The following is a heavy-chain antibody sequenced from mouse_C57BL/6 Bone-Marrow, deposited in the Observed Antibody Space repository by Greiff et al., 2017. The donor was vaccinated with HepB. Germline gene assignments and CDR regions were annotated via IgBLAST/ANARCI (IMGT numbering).Heavy chain of an antibody. CDR2: ISDGGSYT. V-gene: IGHV5-4*03. CDR3: ARRVPWFAY. CDR1: GFTFSSYA. Sequence: EVMLVESGGGLVKPGGSLKLSCAASGFTFSSYAMSWVRQTPEKRLEWVATISDGGSYTYYPDNVKGLFTISRDNAKNNLYLQMSHLKSEDTAMYYCARRVPWFAYWGQGTLVTVSA. J-gene: IGHJ3*01.